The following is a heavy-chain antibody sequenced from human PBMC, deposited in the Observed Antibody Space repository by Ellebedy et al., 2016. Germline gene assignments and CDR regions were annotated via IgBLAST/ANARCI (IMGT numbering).Heavy chain of an antibody. CDR2: INPSGGST. V-gene: IGHV1-46*01. CDR3: ARDPYGSGSYYTYYYYGMDV. D-gene: IGHD3-10*01. J-gene: IGHJ6*02. Sequence: ASVKVSXXASGYTFTSYYMHWVRQAPGQGLEWMGIINPSGGSTSYAQKFQGRVTMTRNTSISTAYMELSSLRSEDTAVYYCARDPYGSGSYYTYYYYGMDVWGQGTTVTVSS. CDR1: GYTFTSYY.